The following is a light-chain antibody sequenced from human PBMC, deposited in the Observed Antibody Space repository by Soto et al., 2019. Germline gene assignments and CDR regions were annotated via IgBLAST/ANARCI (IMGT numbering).Light chain of an antibody. V-gene: IGKV1-5*01. CDR2: DAS. CDR1: ESIDSW. J-gene: IGKJ1*01. CDR3: QQYNSYR. Sequence: DIQMTQPPSTLSGSAGDRVTITCRASESIDSWLARHQQKPAKAPKLLIYDASSLESGVPSRFSGSGSGTEFTLTISSLQPDDFSSYYCQQYNSYRFGQGTKVDIK.